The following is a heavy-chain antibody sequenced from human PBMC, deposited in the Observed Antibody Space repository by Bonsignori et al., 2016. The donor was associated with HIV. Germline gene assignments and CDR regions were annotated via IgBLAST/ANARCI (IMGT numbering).Heavy chain of an antibody. CDR2: IYYSGRT. V-gene: IGHV4-39*07. J-gene: IGHJ6*03. D-gene: IGHD2-21*01. Sequence: WIRQPPGKGLECIGTIYYSGRTYYNRSLKSRVTISVDTSKNQFSLKLSSVTAADTAVYYCARAIPLRLGYYYYMDVWGKGTTVTVSS. CDR3: ARAIPLRLGYYYYMDV.